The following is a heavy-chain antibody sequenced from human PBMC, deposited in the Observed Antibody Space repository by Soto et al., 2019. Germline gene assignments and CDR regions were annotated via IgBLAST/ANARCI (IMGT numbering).Heavy chain of an antibody. D-gene: IGHD1-26*01. CDR2: ISYDGSNT. Sequence: QVQLVESGGGVVQPGRSLRLSCVASGFTFSSYGMHWVRQAPGKGLEWVAIISYDGSNTYYADSVKGRFTISRDNSKTTLYLPMNSLRAEVTSVYYCAKEGGLSGSYYISSSYYFDYWGQGTLVTVSS. CDR3: AKEGGLSGSYYISSSYYFDY. V-gene: IGHV3-30*18. CDR1: GFTFSSYG. J-gene: IGHJ4*02.